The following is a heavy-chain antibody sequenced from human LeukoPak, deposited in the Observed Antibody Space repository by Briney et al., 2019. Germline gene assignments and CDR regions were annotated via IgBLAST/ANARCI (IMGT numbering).Heavy chain of an antibody. V-gene: IGHV3-21*01. J-gene: IGHJ4*02. D-gene: IGHD3-3*02. CDR1: GFTFSSYS. Sequence: GGSLRLSCAASGFTFSSYSMNWVRQAPGKGLEWVSSISSSSSYIYYADSVRGRFTISRDNAKNSLYLQMNSLRAEDTAVYYCAIPERDIFGVVRGYFDYWGQGTLVTVSS. CDR2: ISSSSSYI. CDR3: AIPERDIFGVVRGYFDY.